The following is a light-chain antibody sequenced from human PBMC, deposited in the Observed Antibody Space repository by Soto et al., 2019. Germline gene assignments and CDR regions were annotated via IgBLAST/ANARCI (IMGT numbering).Light chain of an antibody. CDR1: QSLSSSY. CDR2: GAS. CDR3: QQYGSSPWT. V-gene: IGKV3-20*01. J-gene: IGKJ1*01. Sequence: EIVLTQSPGTLSLSPGERATLSCRASQSLSSSYLAWFQQKPGQAPRLLIYGASSRAPGIPDRFSGSGSGTDVTLTISRLEPEDFAVYYCQQYGSSPWTFGQGTKVEIK.